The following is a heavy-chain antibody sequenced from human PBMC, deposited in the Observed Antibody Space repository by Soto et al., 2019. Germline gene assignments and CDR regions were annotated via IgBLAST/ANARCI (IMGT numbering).Heavy chain of an antibody. CDR1: GYSFTNYG. D-gene: IGHD6-19*01. CDR3: ARDRGVAPTVAGNTHYYSYMEV. Sequence: QDQLVQSGVEVKKPGASVKVSCKASGYSFTNYGITWVRQAPGPGFEWMGWISAYNGNTNYAQKFQGRVTLTTDASTSTAYLELRSLRSDDTAVYYCARDRGVAPTVAGNTHYYSYMEVWGKGTKVTVSS. CDR2: ISAYNGNT. V-gene: IGHV1-18*01. J-gene: IGHJ6*03.